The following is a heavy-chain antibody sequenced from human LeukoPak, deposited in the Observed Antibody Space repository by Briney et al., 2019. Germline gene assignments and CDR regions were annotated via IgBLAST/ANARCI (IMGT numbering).Heavy chain of an antibody. CDR3: ARGAVVPYCSSTSCRAYYFDY. J-gene: IGHJ4*02. Sequence: GGSLRLSCAASGFTFSSYSMNWVRQAPGKGLEWVSSISSSSSYIYYADSVQGRFTISRDNAKNSLYLQMNSLRAEDTAVYYCARGAVVPYCSSTSCRAYYFDYWGQGTLVTVSS. CDR1: GFTFSSYS. V-gene: IGHV3-21*01. CDR2: ISSSSSYI. D-gene: IGHD2-2*01.